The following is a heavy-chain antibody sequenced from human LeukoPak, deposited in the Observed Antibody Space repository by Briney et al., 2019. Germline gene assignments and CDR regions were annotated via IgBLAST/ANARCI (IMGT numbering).Heavy chain of an antibody. V-gene: IGHV1-69*13. J-gene: IGHJ4*02. CDR1: GGTSSSYA. CDR2: IIPIFGTA. CDR3: ARGWIQLWALDY. Sequence: ASVKVSCKASGGTSSSYAISWVRQAPGQGLEWMGGIIPIFGTANYAQKFQGRVTITADESTSTAYMELSSLRSEDTAVYYCARGWIQLWALDYWGQGTLVTVSS. D-gene: IGHD5-18*01.